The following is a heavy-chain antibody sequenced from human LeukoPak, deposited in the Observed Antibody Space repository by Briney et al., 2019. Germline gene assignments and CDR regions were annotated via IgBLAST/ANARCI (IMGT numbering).Heavy chain of an antibody. CDR2: IIPIFGTA. Sequence: SVKVSCKASGGTFSSCAISWVRQAPGQGLEWMGGIIPIFGTANYAQKFQGRVTITADESTSTAYMELSSLRSEDTAVYYCARDSYYYDSSGYYGPFDYWGQGTLVTVSS. CDR1: GGTFSSCA. V-gene: IGHV1-69*01. CDR3: ARDSYYYDSSGYYGPFDY. D-gene: IGHD3-22*01. J-gene: IGHJ4*02.